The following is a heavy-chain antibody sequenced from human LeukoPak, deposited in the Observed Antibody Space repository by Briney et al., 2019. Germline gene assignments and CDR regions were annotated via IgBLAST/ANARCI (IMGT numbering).Heavy chain of an antibody. CDR2: ISWNSGSI. J-gene: IGHJ4*02. CDR1: GFTFDDYA. Sequence: GRSLRLSCAASGFTFDDYAMHWVRQAPGKGLEWVSGISWNSGSIGYADSVKGRFTISRDNAKNSLYLQMNSLRAEDTALYYCAKVLNWSLRGCVDYWGQRTLDTVPS. V-gene: IGHV3-9*01. CDR3: AKVLNWSLRGCVDY. D-gene: IGHD1-20*01.